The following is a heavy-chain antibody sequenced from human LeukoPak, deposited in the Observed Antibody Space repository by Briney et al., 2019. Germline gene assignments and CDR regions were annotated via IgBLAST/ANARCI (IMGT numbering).Heavy chain of an antibody. CDR2: IRSKANSYAA. Sequence: PGGSLRLSCAASGFTFSGSAMHWVRQASGKGLEWVGRIRSKANSYAAAYAASVKGRFTISRDDSKNTAYLQMNSLKTEDTAVYYCTRSSDSGRILLATYYFDYWGQGTLVTVSS. CDR3: TRSSDSGRILLATYYFDY. D-gene: IGHD1-26*01. J-gene: IGHJ4*02. CDR1: GFTFSGSA. V-gene: IGHV3-73*01.